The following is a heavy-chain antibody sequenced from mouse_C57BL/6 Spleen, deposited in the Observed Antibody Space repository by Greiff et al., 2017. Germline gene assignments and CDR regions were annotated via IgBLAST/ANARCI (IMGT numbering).Heavy chain of an antibody. CDR1: GFTFSDYY. J-gene: IGHJ2*01. CDR2: INYDGSST. CDR3: ARGTGTAFDY. D-gene: IGHD4-1*01. V-gene: IGHV5-16*01. Sequence: EVKLMESEGGLVQPGSSMKLSCTASGFTFSDYYMAWVRQVPEKGLEWVANINYDGSSTYYLDSLKSRFIISRDNAKNILYLQMSSLKSEDTATYYCARGTGTAFDYCGQGTTLTVSS.